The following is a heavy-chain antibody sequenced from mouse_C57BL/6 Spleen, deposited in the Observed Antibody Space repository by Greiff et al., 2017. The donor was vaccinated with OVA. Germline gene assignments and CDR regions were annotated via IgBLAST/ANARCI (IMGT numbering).Heavy chain of an antibody. D-gene: IGHD3-2*02. J-gene: IGHJ2*01. CDR2: IHPNSGST. CDR1: GYTFTSYW. CDR3: ARTAQATHFDY. Sequence: QVQLQQPRAELVKPGASVKLSCKASGYTFTSYWMHWVKQRPGQGLEWIGMIHPNSGSTNYNEKFKSKATLTVDKSSSTAYMQLSSLTSEDSAVYYCARTAQATHFDYWGQGTTLTVSS. V-gene: IGHV1-64*01.